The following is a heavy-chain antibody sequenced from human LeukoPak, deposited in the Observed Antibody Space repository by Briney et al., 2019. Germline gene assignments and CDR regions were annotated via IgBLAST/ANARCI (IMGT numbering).Heavy chain of an antibody. D-gene: IGHD3-9*01. V-gene: IGHV3-7*01. Sequence: GGSLRLSCAASGFTFSSYEMSWVRQAPGKGLEWVANIKQDGSEKYYVDSVKGRFTISRDNAKNSLYLQMNSLRAEDTAVYYCATLYDILTADDAFDIWGQGTMVTVSS. CDR2: IKQDGSEK. J-gene: IGHJ3*02. CDR3: ATLYDILTADDAFDI. CDR1: GFTFSSYE.